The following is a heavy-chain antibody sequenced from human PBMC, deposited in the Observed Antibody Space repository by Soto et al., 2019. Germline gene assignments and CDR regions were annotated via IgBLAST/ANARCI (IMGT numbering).Heavy chain of an antibody. V-gene: IGHV6-1*01. CDR3: ARDYYGSGSYYTIYYYYGMDV. Sequence: QSQTLSLTCAISGDSVSSNSAAWNWIRQSPSRGLEWLGRTYYRSKWYNDYAVSVKSRITINPDTSKNQFSLQLNSVTPEDTAVYYCARDYYGSGSYYTIYYYYGMDVWGQGTTVTVSS. J-gene: IGHJ6*02. D-gene: IGHD3-10*01. CDR1: GDSVSSNSAA. CDR2: TYYRSKWYN.